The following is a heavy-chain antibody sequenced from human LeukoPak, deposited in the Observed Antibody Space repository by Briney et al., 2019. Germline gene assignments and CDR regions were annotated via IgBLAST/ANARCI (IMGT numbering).Heavy chain of an antibody. V-gene: IGHV3-23*01. D-gene: IGHD1-26*01. J-gene: IGHJ4*02. CDR1: GFTFSKYA. CDR3: AKGIESSGSYYTSFDY. CDR2: NSGTGGAT. Sequence: GGSLRLSCAASGFTFSKYAMSWVRQAPGKGLEWVSDNSGTGGATYYADSVKGRFTISRDSSKNTLSLQMNSLRAEDTAVYYCAKGIESSGSYYTSFDYWGQGTLVTVSS.